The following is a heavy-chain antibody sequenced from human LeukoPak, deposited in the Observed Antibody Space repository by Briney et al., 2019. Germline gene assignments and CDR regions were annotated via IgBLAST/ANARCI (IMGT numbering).Heavy chain of an antibody. J-gene: IGHJ4*02. CDR3: ARNRGRKAVAAADY. CDR1: GGSISSGGYY. D-gene: IGHD6-19*01. Sequence: SETLSLTCTVSGGSISSGGYYWRWIRQHPGKGLEWLGYSYYSGVTYYNPSLKSRVTISVDTSKNQFSLKLSSVTAADKAVYYCARNRGRKAVAAADYWGQGTLVTVSS. CDR2: SYYSGVT. V-gene: IGHV4-31*03.